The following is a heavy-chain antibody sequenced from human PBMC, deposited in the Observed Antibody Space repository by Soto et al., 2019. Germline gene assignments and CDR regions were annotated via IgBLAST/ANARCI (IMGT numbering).Heavy chain of an antibody. D-gene: IGHD1-20*01. V-gene: IGHV3-64D*06. CDR2: ISSNGGST. J-gene: IGHJ4*02. CDR3: VKQYNWKYDY. CDR1: GFTFSRNA. Sequence: EVQLVESGGGLVQPGGSLRLSCSASGFTFSRNAMHWVRQAPGKRLEYVSAISSNGGSTYYADSVKGRFTISRDNSKNTLYLQMSSLRTEETAVYYCVKQYNWKYDYWGQGTLVTVSS.